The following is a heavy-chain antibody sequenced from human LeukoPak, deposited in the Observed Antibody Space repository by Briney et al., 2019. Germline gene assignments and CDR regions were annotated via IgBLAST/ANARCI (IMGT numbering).Heavy chain of an antibody. CDR3: ARRAYTYCGGDCYYYYFDY. D-gene: IGHD2-21*02. V-gene: IGHV4-59*01. CDR1: GDSMISYY. CDR2: IYYSGST. Sequence: PSETLSLTCTVSGDSMISYYWSWIRQPPGKGLELIAYIYYSGSTNYNPSLKSRVTISVDTSENQFSLKLSSVTAADTAVYYCARRAYTYCGGDCYYYYFDYWGQGTLVTVSS. J-gene: IGHJ4*02.